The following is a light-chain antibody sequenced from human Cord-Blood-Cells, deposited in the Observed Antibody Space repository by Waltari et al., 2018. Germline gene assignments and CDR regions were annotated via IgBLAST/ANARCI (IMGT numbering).Light chain of an antibody. J-gene: IGKJ4*01. V-gene: IGKV1-33*01. CDR1: QDISNY. CDR2: DAS. CDR3: QQYDNLSLT. Sequence: DIQMTQSPSSLSASVGDRVTITCQASQDISNYLNWYQQKPGKAPKLLIYDASNLETGVPSRFSGSGSGTDFTFTISSLQPEDIATYYCQQYDNLSLTCGGGTKVEIK.